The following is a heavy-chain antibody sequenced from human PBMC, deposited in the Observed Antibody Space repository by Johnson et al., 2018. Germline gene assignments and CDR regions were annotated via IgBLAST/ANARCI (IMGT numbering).Heavy chain of an antibody. CDR1: GFTFSSYG. CDR3: AGARSWGIQLYYYYYMDG. V-gene: IGHV3-33*01. J-gene: IGHJ6*03. Sequence: QVQLVESGGGVVQPGRSLRLSCAASGFTFSSYGMHWVRQAPGKGLEWVAVIWYDGSNKYYADSVKGRFTISRDNSKNTLYLQMNSLRAEDTAVYYWAGARSWGIQLYYYYYMDGWGKGTTVTVSS. D-gene: IGHD5-18*01. CDR2: IWYDGSNK.